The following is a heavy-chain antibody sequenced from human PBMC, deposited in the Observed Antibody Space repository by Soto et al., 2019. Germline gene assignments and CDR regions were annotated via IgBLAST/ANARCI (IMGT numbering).Heavy chain of an antibody. Sequence: PGGSLRLSCGASGFTFSSYWRSWVRQAPGKGLEWVASINQDESEKHYVDSVEGRFTISRDNAKNSLYLQMNSLRADDTAVYYCARGSGSYYAGHFDPWGQGTLVTVSS. CDR2: INQDESEK. CDR3: ARGSGSYYAGHFDP. D-gene: IGHD1-26*01. CDR1: GFTFSSYW. V-gene: IGHV3-7*03. J-gene: IGHJ5*02.